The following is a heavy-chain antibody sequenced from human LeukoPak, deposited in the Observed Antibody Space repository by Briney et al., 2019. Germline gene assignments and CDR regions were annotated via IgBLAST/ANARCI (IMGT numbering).Heavy chain of an antibody. Sequence: SESLSLTCTVSGGSISSYYWSWIRKPPGKGLEWIGYIYYSGSTNYNPSLKSRVTISVDTSKNQFSLKLSSVTAADTAVYYCARTTSTYYYGSGIDFDYWGQGTLVTVSS. CDR1: GGSISSYY. CDR2: IYYSGST. D-gene: IGHD3-10*01. CDR3: ARTTSTYYYGSGIDFDY. J-gene: IGHJ4*02. V-gene: IGHV4-59*01.